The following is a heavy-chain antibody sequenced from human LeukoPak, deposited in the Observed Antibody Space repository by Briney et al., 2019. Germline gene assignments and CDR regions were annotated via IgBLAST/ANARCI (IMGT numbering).Heavy chain of an antibody. CDR2: IYYSGST. J-gene: IGHJ4*02. D-gene: IGHD6-13*01. CDR3: ARVAAAGHFDY. CDR1: GGSISSYY. Sequence: SSETLSLTCTASGGSISSYYWSWIRQPPGKGLEWIGYIYYSGSTNYNPSLKSRVTISVDTSKNQFSLKLGSVTAADTAVYYCARVAAAGHFDYWGQGTLVTVSS. V-gene: IGHV4-59*01.